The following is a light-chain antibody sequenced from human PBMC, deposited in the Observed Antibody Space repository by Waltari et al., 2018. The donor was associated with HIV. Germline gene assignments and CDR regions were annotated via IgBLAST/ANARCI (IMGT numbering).Light chain of an antibody. J-gene: IGKJ2*01. V-gene: IGKV3-20*01. CDR3: QQYGTSPYT. Sequence: TVLTQSPGTLSLSPGERATLSCRASRSVSSNYLPCYQQRPGQAPRLLIYAASTRATAIPDKFSGSESGTDFTLTISRLEPEDFAVYYCQQYGTSPYTFGQGTKVEI. CDR2: AAS. CDR1: RSVSSNY.